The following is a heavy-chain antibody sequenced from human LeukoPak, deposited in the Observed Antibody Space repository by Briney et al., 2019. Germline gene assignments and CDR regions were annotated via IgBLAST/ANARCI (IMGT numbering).Heavy chain of an antibody. J-gene: IGHJ4*02. CDR2: IDWDDDK. CDR1: GFSLSTSGMC. CDR3: ALKIIAAAGPEEDN. Sequence: SGPTLVNPTQTLTLTCTFSGFSLSTSGMCVSWIRQPPGKALEWLARIDWDDDKYYSTSLKTRLTISKATSKNQVVLAMTNMDPVDTATYYCALKIIAAAGPEEDNWGQGTLVTVS. V-gene: IGHV2-70*11. D-gene: IGHD6-13*01.